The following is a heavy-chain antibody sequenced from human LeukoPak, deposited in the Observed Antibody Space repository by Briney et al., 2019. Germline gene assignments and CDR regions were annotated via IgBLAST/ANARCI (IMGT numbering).Heavy chain of an antibody. J-gene: IGHJ5*02. CDR1: GFTVSNSY. CDR2: IYPAGTT. V-gene: IGHV3-53*01. CDR3: AREQAYWFGP. Sequence: GGSLRLSCAASGFTVSNSYMTWVRQAPGKGLEWVSFIYPAGTTSYADSVKGRFTISRDSSKNTLHLQMNSLRADDTAVYYCAREQAYWFGPWGQGSLVTVCS.